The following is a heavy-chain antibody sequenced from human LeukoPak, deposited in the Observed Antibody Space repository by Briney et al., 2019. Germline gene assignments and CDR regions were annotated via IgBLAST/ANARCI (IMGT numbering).Heavy chain of an antibody. CDR3: ARVYYYDSSGYYHLDY. CDR1: GYTFTSYG. Sequence: ASVKVSCKGSGYTFTSYGISWVGQAPGQGLEWMGWISAYNGNTNYAQKLQGRVTMTTDTSTSTAYMELRSLRSDDTAVYYCARVYYYDSSGYYHLDYWGQGTLVTVSS. V-gene: IGHV1-18*01. CDR2: ISAYNGNT. J-gene: IGHJ4*02. D-gene: IGHD3-22*01.